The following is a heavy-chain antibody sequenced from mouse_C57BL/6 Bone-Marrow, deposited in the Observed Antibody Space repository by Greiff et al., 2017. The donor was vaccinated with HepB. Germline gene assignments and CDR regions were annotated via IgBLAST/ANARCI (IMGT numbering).Heavy chain of an antibody. J-gene: IGHJ3*01. CDR2: ISSGGDYI. V-gene: IGHV5S21*01. CDR3: ARDRNWFAY. CDR1: GFTFSSYA. Sequence: DVHLVESGEGLVKPGGSLKLSCAASGFTFSSYAMSWVRQTPEKRLEWVAYISSGGDYIYYADTVKGRFTISRDNARNTLYLQMSSLKSEDTAMYYCARDRNWFAYWGQGTLVTVSA.